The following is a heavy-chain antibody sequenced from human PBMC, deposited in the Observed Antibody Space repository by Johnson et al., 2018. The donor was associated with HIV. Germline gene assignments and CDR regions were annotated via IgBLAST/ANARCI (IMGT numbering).Heavy chain of an antibody. J-gene: IGHJ3*02. V-gene: IGHV3-7*03. CDR1: GFTFSSYA. CDR3: ARDRRGSDI. Sequence: VQLVESGGGVVQPGRSLRLSCAASGFTFSSYAIHWVRQAPGKGLEWVANIKQDGSEKYYVDSVKGRFTISRDNAKNSLYLQMNSLRAEDTAVYYCARDRRGSDIWGQGTMVTVSS. CDR2: IKQDGSEK. D-gene: IGHD3-10*01.